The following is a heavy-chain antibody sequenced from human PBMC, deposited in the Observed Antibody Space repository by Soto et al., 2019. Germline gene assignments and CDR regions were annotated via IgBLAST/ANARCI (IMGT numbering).Heavy chain of an antibody. CDR1: GGSISSGFYS. D-gene: IGHD2-21*02. Sequence: SETLSLTCAVSGGSISSGFYSWSWIRQPPGQGLEWIGYIYNSGNTYYNPSLMSRVTTSVDRSQNHFSLKLTSVTAADTAVYYCARGSDGVWNWFDPWGQGTQVTV. CDR2: IYNSGNT. CDR3: ARGSDGVWNWFDP. J-gene: IGHJ5*02. V-gene: IGHV4-30-2*01.